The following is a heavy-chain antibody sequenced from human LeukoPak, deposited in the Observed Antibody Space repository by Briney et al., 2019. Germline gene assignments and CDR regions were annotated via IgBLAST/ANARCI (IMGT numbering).Heavy chain of an antibody. J-gene: IGHJ5*02. CDR2: IYYSGST. Sequence: SETLSLTCTVSGGSISSSSYYWGWIRKPPGKGLEWIGSIYYSGSTYYNPSLKSRVTISVDTSKNQFSLKLSSVTAADTAVYYCARWSRTYNNWFDPWGQGTLVTVSS. D-gene: IGHD1-26*01. CDR3: ARWSRTYNNWFDP. CDR1: GGSISSSSYY. V-gene: IGHV4-39*01.